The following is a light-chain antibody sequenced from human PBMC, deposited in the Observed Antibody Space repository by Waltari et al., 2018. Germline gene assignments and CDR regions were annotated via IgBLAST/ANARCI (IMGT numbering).Light chain of an antibody. Sequence: AVRLTQSPSSFSASTADRVTITCRASQDIMSYLAWYQQKPGKAPKLLIYAASTLQSGVAARFIVSGSGTDFTLTISGLQSEDFAAYYCQNYFTYPLTFGQGTKVEI. V-gene: IGKV1-8*01. J-gene: IGKJ1*01. CDR3: QNYFTYPLT. CDR2: AAS. CDR1: QDIMSY.